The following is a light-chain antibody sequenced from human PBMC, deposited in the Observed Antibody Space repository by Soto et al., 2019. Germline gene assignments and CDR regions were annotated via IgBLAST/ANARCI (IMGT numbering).Light chain of an antibody. V-gene: IGLV1-44*01. CDR1: TSNIGTNT. Sequence: QSVLIQPPSASGTPGQRVTISCSGSTSNIGTNTINWYQQFPGTAPKLLIYATDRRPSGVPDRFSGSKSGTSASLAISGLQSEDEADYYCAVWDDSLNGVAFGGGTQLTVL. CDR2: ATD. J-gene: IGLJ2*01. CDR3: AVWDDSLNGVA.